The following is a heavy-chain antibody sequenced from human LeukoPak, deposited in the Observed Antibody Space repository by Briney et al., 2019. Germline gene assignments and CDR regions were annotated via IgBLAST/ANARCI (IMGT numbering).Heavy chain of an antibody. CDR3: AVMLYGSGPYY. D-gene: IGHD3-10*01. V-gene: IGHV1-18*01. CDR1: GYTFTTYG. J-gene: IGHJ4*02. Sequence: ASVKLSCKASGYTFTTYGISWVRQPPGQGFAWMGWIRAYNGNTNNAQNLQGRVTMTTDTSTTTGYMELRSLRSDDTAVYYCAVMLYGSGPYYWGQGTLVTVSS. CDR2: IRAYNGNT.